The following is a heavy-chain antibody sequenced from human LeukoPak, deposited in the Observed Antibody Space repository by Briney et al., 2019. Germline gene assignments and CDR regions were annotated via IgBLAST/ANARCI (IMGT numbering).Heavy chain of an antibody. CDR3: ARTHSSGWPYYYYGMDV. V-gene: IGHV1-18*01. CDR1: GYTFTSYG. D-gene: IGHD6-19*01. Sequence: GASVKVSCKASGYTFTSYGISWVRQAPGQGLEWMGWISAYNGNTNYAQKLQGRVTMTTDTSTSTAYMELRSLRSDDTAVYYCARTHSSGWPYYYYGMDVWGQGTTVTVSS. J-gene: IGHJ6*02. CDR2: ISAYNGNT.